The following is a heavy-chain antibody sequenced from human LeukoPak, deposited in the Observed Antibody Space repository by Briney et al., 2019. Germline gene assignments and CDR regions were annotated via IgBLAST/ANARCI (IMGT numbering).Heavy chain of an antibody. V-gene: IGHV1-69*01. CDR2: IIPIFGTA. D-gene: IGHD3-3*01. J-gene: IGHJ4*02. Sequence: KVSCKASGGTFSSYAISWVRQAPGQGLEWMGGIIPIFGTANYAQKFQGRVTITADESTSTAYMELSSLRSEDTAVYYCARARDFWSGFDYWGQGTLVTVSS. CDR1: GGTFSSYA. CDR3: ARARDFWSGFDY.